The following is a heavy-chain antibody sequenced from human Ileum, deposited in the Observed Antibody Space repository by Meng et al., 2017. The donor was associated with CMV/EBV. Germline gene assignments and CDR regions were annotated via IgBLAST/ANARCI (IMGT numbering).Heavy chain of an antibody. CDR2: IRQDGSEK. V-gene: IGHV3-7*01. Sequence: GESLKISCAAPGSTFSASWMSWVRQAPGKSLEWVANIRQDGSEKYYVDSVKGRFTISRDNAKNSLYLQMNSLRVEDTAVYYCARVPPPRCTEGVCYPYFDYWGQGTLVTVSS. J-gene: IGHJ4*02. D-gene: IGHD2-8*01. CDR3: ARVPPPRCTEGVCYPYFDY. CDR1: GSTFSASW.